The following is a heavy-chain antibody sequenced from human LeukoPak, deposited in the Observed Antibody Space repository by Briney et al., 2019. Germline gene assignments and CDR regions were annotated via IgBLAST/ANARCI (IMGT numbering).Heavy chain of an antibody. CDR1: GGSFSGYY. V-gene: IGHV4-34*01. D-gene: IGHD2-21*02. Sequence: SETLSLTCAVYGGSFSGYYWSWIRQPPGKGLEWIGEINHSGSTNYNPSLKSRVTISVDTSKNQFSLKLSSVTAADTAVYYCARAVVTANLNWFDPWGQGTLVTVSS. CDR2: INHSGST. CDR3: ARAVVTANLNWFDP. J-gene: IGHJ5*02.